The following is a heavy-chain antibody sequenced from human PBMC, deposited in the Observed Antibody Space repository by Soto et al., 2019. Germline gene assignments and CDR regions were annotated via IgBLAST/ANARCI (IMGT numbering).Heavy chain of an antibody. CDR3: AADLYYYDSSGYPGPGG. CDR2: IVVGSGNT. CDR1: GFTFTSSA. J-gene: IGHJ4*02. V-gene: IGHV1-58*01. D-gene: IGHD3-22*01. Sequence: GASVKVSCKASGFTFTSSAVQWVRQARGQRLEWIGWIVVGSGNTNYAQKFQERVTITRDMSTSTAYMELSSLRSEDTAVYYCAADLYYYDSSGYPGPGGWGQGTLVTVSS.